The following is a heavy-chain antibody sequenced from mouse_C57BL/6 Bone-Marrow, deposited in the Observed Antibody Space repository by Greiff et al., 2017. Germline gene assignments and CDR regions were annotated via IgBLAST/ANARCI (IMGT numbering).Heavy chain of an antibody. CDR2: IWSGGST. D-gene: IGHD2-4*01. Sequence: VKLMESGPGLVQPSQSLSITCTVSGFSLTSYGVHWVRQSPGKGLEWLGVIWSGGSTDYNAAFISRLSISKDNSKSQVFLKMNSLQADDTAIYYCARMGGYDYDVDYWGQGTTLTVSS. CDR3: ARMGGYDYDVDY. CDR1: GFSLTSYG. V-gene: IGHV2-2*01. J-gene: IGHJ2*01.